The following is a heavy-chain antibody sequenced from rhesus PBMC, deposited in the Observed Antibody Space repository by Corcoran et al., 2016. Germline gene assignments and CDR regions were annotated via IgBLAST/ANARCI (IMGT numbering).Heavy chain of an antibody. D-gene: IGHD4-35*01. CDR3: ARLPYGNYYFDY. J-gene: IGHJ4*01. CDR1: GGSTSSSNW. V-gene: IGHV4-65*02. Sequence: QVQLQESGPGLVKPSETLSLTCAVSGGSTSSSNWWSWLRQPPGKGLEWIGNIGGSSGSTYYNPSLKSRVTISKDTSKNQFSLKLSSVTAADTAVYYCARLPYGNYYFDYWGQGVLVTVSS. CDR2: IGGSSGST.